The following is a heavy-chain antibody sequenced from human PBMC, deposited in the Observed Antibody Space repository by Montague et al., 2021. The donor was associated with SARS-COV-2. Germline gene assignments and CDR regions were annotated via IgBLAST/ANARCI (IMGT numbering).Heavy chain of an antibody. V-gene: IGHV4-31*03. CDR1: GGSISSGGYY. J-gene: IGHJ3*02. Sequence: TLSLTCTVSGGSISSGGYYWSWIRQQPGKGLEWIGFIYYSGSTYYNPSLKSRVTISVDTSKNQFSLKLSSVTAADTAMYYCARSGLDYVDYTRAFDIWGQGTMVTVSS. CDR2: IYYSGST. CDR3: ARSGLDYVDYTRAFDI. D-gene: IGHD4-17*01.